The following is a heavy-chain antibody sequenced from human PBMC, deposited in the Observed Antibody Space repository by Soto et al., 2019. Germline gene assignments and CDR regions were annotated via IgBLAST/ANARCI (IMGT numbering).Heavy chain of an antibody. D-gene: IGHD2-2*01. V-gene: IGHV1-69*01. CDR1: GGTFGSYA. J-gene: IGHJ6*02. Sequence: QVQLVQSGAEVKKPGSSVKVSCKASGGTFGSYAISWVRQAPGQGLEWMGGIIPIPGTANYAQGFQGRVTIAADESTSTAYMELSSLRSEDTAVYYCARSQGSSTSLEIYYYYYYGMDVWGQGTTVTVSS. CDR3: ARSQGSSTSLEIYYYYYYGMDV. CDR2: IIPIPGTA.